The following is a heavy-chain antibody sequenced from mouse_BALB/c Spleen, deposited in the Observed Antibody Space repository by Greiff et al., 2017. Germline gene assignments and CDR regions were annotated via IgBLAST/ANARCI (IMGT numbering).Heavy chain of an antibody. CDR2: INPYNDGT. Sequence: VQLQQSGPELVKPGASVKMSCKASGYTFTSYVMHWVKQKPGQGLEWIGYINPYNDGTKYNEKFKGKATLTSDKSSNTAYLQLSSLTSEDTAVYYCARYGNYVAWFAYWGQGTLVTVSA. CDR3: ARYGNYVAWFAY. D-gene: IGHD2-10*02. V-gene: IGHV1-14*01. J-gene: IGHJ3*01. CDR1: GYTFTSYV.